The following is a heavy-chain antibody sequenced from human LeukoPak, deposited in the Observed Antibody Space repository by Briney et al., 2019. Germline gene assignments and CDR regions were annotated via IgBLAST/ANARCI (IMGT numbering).Heavy chain of an antibody. J-gene: IGHJ4*02. CDR1: GFTVSSNY. CDR2: IYGGGNI. CDR3: ARGAGYNYPYYFDY. V-gene: IGHV3-53*01. Sequence: GESLRLSCAASGFTVSSNYMNWVRQAPGKGLEWVSVIYGGGNIYYADSVKGRFTISRDNSKNTLYLQMNSLRAEDTAVYYCARGAGYNYPYYFDYWGQGTLVTVSS. D-gene: IGHD5-24*01.